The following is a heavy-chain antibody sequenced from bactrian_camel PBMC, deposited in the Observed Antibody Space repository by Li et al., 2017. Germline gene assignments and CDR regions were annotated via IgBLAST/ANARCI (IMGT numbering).Heavy chain of an antibody. CDR1: GFTFRLYG. CDR3: AAESFSGSTCPLRDNV. D-gene: IGHD1*01. Sequence: VQLVESGGGLVQPGGSLRLSCAASGFTFRLYGMSWVRQVPGKGFEWVSGISDGGGRAYYKDSVKGRFTISRDNAKNTLYLQMNSLKTEDTGVYYCAAESFSGSTCPLRDNVWGQGTQVTVS. V-gene: IGHV3S31*01. J-gene: IGHJ4*01. CDR2: ISDGGGRA.